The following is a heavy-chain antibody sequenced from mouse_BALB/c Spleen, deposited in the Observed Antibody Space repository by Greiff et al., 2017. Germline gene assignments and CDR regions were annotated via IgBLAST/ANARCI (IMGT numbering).Heavy chain of an antibody. D-gene: IGHD2-4*01. CDR3: AREYDYSYAMDY. V-gene: IGHV1-77*01. CDR1: GYTFTDYY. J-gene: IGHJ4*01. CDR2: IYPGSGNT. Sequence: QVQLQQSGAELARPGASVKLSCKASGYTFTDYYINWVKQRPGQGLEWIGEIYPGSGNTYYNEKFKGKATLTADKSSSTAYMQLSSLTSEDSAVYFCAREYDYSYAMDYWGQGTSVTVSS.